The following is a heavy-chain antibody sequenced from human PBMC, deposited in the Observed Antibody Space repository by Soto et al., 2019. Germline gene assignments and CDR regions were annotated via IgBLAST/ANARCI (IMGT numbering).Heavy chain of an antibody. D-gene: IGHD3-10*01. CDR1: GGSFSGYY. CDR2: INHSGST. V-gene: IGHV4-34*01. J-gene: IGHJ4*02. CDR3: ARGRVGYYGSGSTPFDY. Sequence: QVQLQQWGAGLLKPSETLPLNCAVYGGSFSGYYWSWIRQPPGKGLEWIGEINHSGSTNYNPSLKSRVTISVDTSKNQFSLKLSSVTAADTAVYYCARGRVGYYGSGSTPFDYWGQGTLVTVSS.